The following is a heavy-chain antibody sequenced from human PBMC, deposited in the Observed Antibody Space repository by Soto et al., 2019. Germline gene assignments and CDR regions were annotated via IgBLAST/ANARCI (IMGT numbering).Heavy chain of an antibody. J-gene: IGHJ5*02. CDR3: ARLTVLRYFDWPLRGWFDP. CDR2: IYHSGST. D-gene: IGHD3-9*01. Sequence: SETLSLTCAVSGGSISSGGYSWSWIRQPPGKGLEWIGYIYHSGSTYYNPSLKSRVTISVDRSKNQFSLKLSSVTAADTAVYYCARLTVLRYFDWPLRGWFDPWGQGTLVTLSS. CDR1: GGSISSGGYS. V-gene: IGHV4-30-2*01.